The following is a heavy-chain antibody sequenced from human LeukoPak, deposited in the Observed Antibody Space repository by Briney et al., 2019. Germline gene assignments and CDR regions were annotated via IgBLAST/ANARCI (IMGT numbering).Heavy chain of an antibody. V-gene: IGHV5-51*01. J-gene: IGHJ4*02. CDR2: IYPGDSDT. CDR3: ATYSSLAGGFDY. Sequence: PGESLKISCKGSGYSFTSYWIGWVRQMPEKGLEWMGIIYPGDSDTRYSPSFEGQVTISADKSITAAYLQWSSLKASDTAMYYCATYSSLAGGFDYWGQGTLVTVSS. CDR1: GYSFTSYW. D-gene: IGHD4-11*01.